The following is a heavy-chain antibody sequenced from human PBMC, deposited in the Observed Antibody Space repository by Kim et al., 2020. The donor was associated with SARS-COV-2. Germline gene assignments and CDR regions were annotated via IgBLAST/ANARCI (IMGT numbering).Heavy chain of an antibody. V-gene: IGHV4-59*01. CDR3: ARDHREWLQYTANWYFDL. Sequence: SETLSLTCTVSGGPISSYYWSWIRQPPGKGLEWIGYIYYSGSTNYNPSLKSRVTISVDTSKNQFSLKLSSVTAADTAVYYCARDHREWLQYTANWYFDL. D-gene: IGHD3-3*01. CDR1: GGPISSYY. CDR2: IYYSGST. J-gene: IGHJ2*01.